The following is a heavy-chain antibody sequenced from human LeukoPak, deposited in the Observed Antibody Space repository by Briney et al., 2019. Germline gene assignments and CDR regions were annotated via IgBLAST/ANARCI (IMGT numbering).Heavy chain of an antibody. J-gene: IGHJ4*02. V-gene: IGHV4-61*01. CDR2: IYYSGST. CDR3: ARGSYYDSSGYYHY. CDR1: GGSISSGNYY. D-gene: IGHD3-22*01. Sequence: SETLSLTCTVSGGSISSGNYYWSWIRQPPGKGLEWIGYIYYSGSTNYNPSLKSRFTISVDTSKNQFSLKLSSVTAADTAVYYCARGSYYDSSGYYHYWGQGTLVTVSS.